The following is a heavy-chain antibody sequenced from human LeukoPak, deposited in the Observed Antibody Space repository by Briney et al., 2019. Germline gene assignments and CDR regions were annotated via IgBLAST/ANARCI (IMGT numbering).Heavy chain of an antibody. J-gene: IGHJ6*02. CDR3: ARLSLRSYYGMDV. Sequence: PSETLSLTCTVSGGSISSYYWSWIRQPPGKGLEWIGYIYYSGSTNYNPSLKSRVTIPVDTSKNQFSLKLSSVTAADTAVYYCARLSLRSYYGMDVWGQGTTVTVSS. D-gene: IGHD4-17*01. CDR2: IYYSGST. V-gene: IGHV4-59*01. CDR1: GGSISSYY.